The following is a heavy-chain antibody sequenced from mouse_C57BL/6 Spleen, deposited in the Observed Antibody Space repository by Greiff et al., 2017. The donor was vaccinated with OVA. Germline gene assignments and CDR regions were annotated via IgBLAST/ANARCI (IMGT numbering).Heavy chain of an antibody. Sequence: QVQLQQPGAELVKPGASVKLSCKASGYTFTSYWMHWVKQKPGQGLEWIGMIHPNRGSTNYNEKFKSKATLTVDKSSSTAYMQLSSLTSEDSAVYYCARYGFRYGSSYAMDYWGQGTSVTVSS. D-gene: IGHD1-1*01. CDR3: ARYGFRYGSSYAMDY. J-gene: IGHJ4*01. CDR1: GYTFTSYW. CDR2: IHPNRGST. V-gene: IGHV1-64*01.